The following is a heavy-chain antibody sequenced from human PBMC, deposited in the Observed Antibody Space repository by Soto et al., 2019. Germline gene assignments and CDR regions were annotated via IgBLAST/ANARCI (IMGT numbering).Heavy chain of an antibody. Sequence: PSETLSLTCTVSGGSISSYYWSWIRQPPGKGLEWIGYIYYSGSTNYNPSLKSRVTISVDTSKNQFSLKLSSVTAADTAVYYCERTFSRYPPGSSHYSGPAPLVTLSS. CDR2: IYYSGST. D-gene: IGHD5-12*01. V-gene: IGHV4-59*08. J-gene: IGHJ4*02. CDR1: GGSISSYY. CDR3: ERTFSRYPPGSSHY.